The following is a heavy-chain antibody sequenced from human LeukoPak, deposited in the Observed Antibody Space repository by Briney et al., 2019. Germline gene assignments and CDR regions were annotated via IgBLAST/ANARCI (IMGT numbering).Heavy chain of an antibody. CDR3: ARVSSGYDRAPYEFDY. CDR1: GGSISSSNW. Sequence: SETLSLTCAVSGGSISSSNWWSWVRQPPGKGLEWIGEIYHSGSTNYNPSLKSRVTISVDKSKNQFSLKLSSVTAADTAVYYCARVSSGYDRAPYEFDYWGQGTLVTVSS. D-gene: IGHD5-12*01. V-gene: IGHV4-4*02. J-gene: IGHJ4*02. CDR2: IYHSGST.